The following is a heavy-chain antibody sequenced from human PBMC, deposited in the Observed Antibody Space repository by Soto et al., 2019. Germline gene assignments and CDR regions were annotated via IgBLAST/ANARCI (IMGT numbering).Heavy chain of an antibody. V-gene: IGHV4-28*01. D-gene: IGHD1-26*01. CDR1: GYSISSSNW. CDR2: IYYSGTT. CDR3: ARREIQGPIDS. J-gene: IGHJ4*02. Sequence: QVQLQESGPGLVKPSDTLSLTCAVSGYSISSSNWWGWIRQPPGKGLEWIGYIYYSGTTYYNPSRKSRVPMSVDTSTHQFSLKLTSVTAVDAAVYYCARREIQGPIDSWGQGTLVTVSS.